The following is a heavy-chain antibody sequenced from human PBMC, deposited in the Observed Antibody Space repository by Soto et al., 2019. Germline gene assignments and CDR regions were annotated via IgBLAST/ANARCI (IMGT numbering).Heavy chain of an antibody. CDR2: ISWDGGST. Sequence: GGSLRLSCAASGFTFDDYTMHWVRQAPGKGLEWVSLISWDGGSTYYADSVKGRFTISRDNSKNSLYLQMNSLRTEDTALYYCAKDYMVRGVIPHYFDYWGQGTLVTVSS. CDR1: GFTFDDYT. V-gene: IGHV3-43*01. CDR3: AKDYMVRGVIPHYFDY. D-gene: IGHD3-10*01. J-gene: IGHJ4*02.